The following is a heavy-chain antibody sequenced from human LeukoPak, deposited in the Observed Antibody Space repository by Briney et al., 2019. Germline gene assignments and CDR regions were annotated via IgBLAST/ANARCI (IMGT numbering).Heavy chain of an antibody. CDR1: GGSISSSSYY. D-gene: IGHD6-13*01. J-gene: IGHJ5*02. CDR2: VYYSGST. V-gene: IGHV4-39*02. Sequence: PSETLSLTCTVSGGSISSSSYYWGWIRQPPGKGLEWIGSVYYSGSTYYNPSLKSRVTISVDTSKNQFSLKLSSVTAADTAVYYCAREISLAGIAGVYNWFDPWGQGTLVTVSS. CDR3: AREISLAGIAGVYNWFDP.